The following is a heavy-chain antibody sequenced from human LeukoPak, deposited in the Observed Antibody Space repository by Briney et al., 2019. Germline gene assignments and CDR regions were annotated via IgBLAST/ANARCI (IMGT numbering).Heavy chain of an antibody. CDR3: ARRVGHYYDSSGYPDAFDI. CDR2: INPNSGGT. D-gene: IGHD3-22*01. CDR1: GYTFTSYA. Sequence: ASVKVSCKASGYTFTSYAMHWVRQAPGQGLEWMGWINPNSGGTNYAQKFQGRVTMTRDTSISTAYMELSRLRSDDTAVYYCARRVGHYYDSSGYPDAFDIWGQGTMVTVSS. J-gene: IGHJ3*02. V-gene: IGHV1-2*02.